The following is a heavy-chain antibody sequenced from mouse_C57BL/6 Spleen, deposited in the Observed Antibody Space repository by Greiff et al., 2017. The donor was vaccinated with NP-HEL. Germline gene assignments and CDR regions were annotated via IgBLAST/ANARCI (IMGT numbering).Heavy chain of an antibody. CDR1: GFSLTSYG. D-gene: IGHD1-1*01. V-gene: IGHV2-2*01. CDR2: IWSGGST. J-gene: IGHJ2*01. Sequence: QVQLKQSGPGLVQPSQSLSITCTVSGFSLTSYGVHWVRQSPGKGLEWLGVIWSGGSTDYNAAFISRLSISKDNAKSQVFCKMNSLQADDTAIYYCARNGYDGSSNYFEGWGQGTTLTVAS. CDR3: ARNGYDGSSNYFEG.